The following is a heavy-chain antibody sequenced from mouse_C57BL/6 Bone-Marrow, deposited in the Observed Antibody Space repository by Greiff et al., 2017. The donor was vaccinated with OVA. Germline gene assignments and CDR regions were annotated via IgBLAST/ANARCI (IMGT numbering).Heavy chain of an antibody. J-gene: IGHJ1*03. Sequence: QVQLKQSGAELAKPGASVKLSCKASGYTFTSYWMHWVKQRPGQGLEWIGYINPSSGYTKYNQKFKDKATLTADKSSSTAYMQLSSLTYEDSAVYYCALLLRYRYFDVWGTGTTVTVSS. CDR1: GYTFTSYW. CDR3: ALLLRYRYFDV. D-gene: IGHD1-1*01. CDR2: INPSSGYT. V-gene: IGHV1-7*01.